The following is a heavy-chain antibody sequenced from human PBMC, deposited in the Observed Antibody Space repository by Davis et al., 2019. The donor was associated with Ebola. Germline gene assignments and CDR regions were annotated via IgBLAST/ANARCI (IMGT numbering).Heavy chain of an antibody. Sequence: AASVKVSCKASGYTFTSYAMHWVRQAPGQRLEWMGWINAGNGNTKYSQKFQARVTITWDTSASTAYMELSSLRSEDTAVYYCTRLLSGDDGFDIWGQGTMVTVSS. D-gene: IGHD1-26*01. CDR2: INAGNGNT. CDR1: GYTFTSYA. CDR3: TRLLSGDDGFDI. V-gene: IGHV1-3*01. J-gene: IGHJ3*02.